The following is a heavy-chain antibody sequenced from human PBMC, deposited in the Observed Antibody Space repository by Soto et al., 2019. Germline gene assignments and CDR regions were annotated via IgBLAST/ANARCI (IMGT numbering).Heavy chain of an antibody. Sequence: EVQLLESGGGLVQPGGSLRLSCVASGFTFSSYAMRWVRQAPGKGLEWVSAISCSGGSTYYADSVKGRFTISRDNSKNTLYLQMNSLRAEDTAVYYCARRGSGSYYDYWGQGTLVTVSS. J-gene: IGHJ4*02. CDR3: ARRGSGSYYDY. CDR1: GFTFSSYA. CDR2: ISCSGGST. D-gene: IGHD1-26*01. V-gene: IGHV3-23*01.